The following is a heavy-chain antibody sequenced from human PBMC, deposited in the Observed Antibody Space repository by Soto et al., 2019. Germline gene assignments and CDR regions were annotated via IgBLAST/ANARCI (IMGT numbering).Heavy chain of an antibody. CDR3: ARSYHYYDFWGGYSGGCYYGLDV. CDR1: GFRFSVYW. J-gene: IGHJ6*02. CDR2: IKGDGSEI. Sequence: LRLSCAASGFRFSVYWMSWVRQAPGKGLEWVANIKGDGSEIYLVDSVKGRFTISRDNAQDSLFLQMSTLRPDDTAVYYCARSYHYYDFWGGYSGGCYYGLDVGGQGTTVAFCS. D-gene: IGHD3-3*01. V-gene: IGHV3-7*01.